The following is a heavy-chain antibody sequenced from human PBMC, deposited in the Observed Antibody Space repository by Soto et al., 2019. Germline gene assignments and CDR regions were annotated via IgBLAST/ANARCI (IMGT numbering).Heavy chain of an antibody. CDR3: ARELHSSMAPSFDY. D-gene: IGHD3-10*01. J-gene: IGHJ4*02. Sequence: SLRLSCAASVFTFSSYGMHWVRQAPGKGLEWVAVIWYDGNNKDYADSVKGRFTISRDNSKNTLYLEMNSLRVRDTAVYYCARELHSSMAPSFDYWGQGTRVTVSS. CDR2: IWYDGNNK. V-gene: IGHV3-33*01. CDR1: VFTFSSYG.